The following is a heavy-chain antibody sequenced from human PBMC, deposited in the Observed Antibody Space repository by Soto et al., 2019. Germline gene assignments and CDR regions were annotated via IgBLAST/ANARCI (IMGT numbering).Heavy chain of an antibody. CDR1: GYTFTSYY. V-gene: IGHV1-46*03. J-gene: IGHJ6*02. CDR3: ARNSAHFTGYSGGMDV. Sequence: ASVKVSCKASGYTFTSYYMHWVRQAPGQGLEWMGIINPSGGSTSYAQKFQGRVTMTRDTSTSTVYMELSSLRPEDTTVYYCARNSAHFTGYSGGMDVWGQGTTVTVSS. D-gene: IGHD2-15*01. CDR2: INPSGGST.